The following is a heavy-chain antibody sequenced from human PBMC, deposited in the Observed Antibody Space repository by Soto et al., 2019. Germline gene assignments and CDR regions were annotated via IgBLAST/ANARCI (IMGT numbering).Heavy chain of an antibody. Sequence: EVQLVESGGGLVKPGGSLRLSCAASGFTFSSYSMNWVRQAPGKGLEWVSSISSSSSYIYYADSVKGRFTISRDKAKNSLYLQMNSLRAEDTAVYYCARVARYCTNGVCPNDYWGQGTLVTVSS. D-gene: IGHD2-8*01. CDR3: ARVARYCTNGVCPNDY. J-gene: IGHJ4*02. CDR1: GFTFSSYS. CDR2: ISSSSSYI. V-gene: IGHV3-21*01.